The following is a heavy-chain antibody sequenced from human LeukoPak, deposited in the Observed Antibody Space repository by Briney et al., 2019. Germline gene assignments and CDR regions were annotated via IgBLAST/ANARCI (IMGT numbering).Heavy chain of an antibody. J-gene: IGHJ2*01. CDR2: IIPILGIA. D-gene: IGHD4-17*01. V-gene: IGHV1-69*04. Sequence: SVKVSCKASGGTFSSYAISWVRQAPGQGLEWMGRIIPILGIANYAQKFQGRVTITADKSTSTAYMELSSLRSEDTAVYYCASRSTRATVTTAYFDLWGRGALVTVSS. CDR1: GGTFSSYA. CDR3: ASRSTRATVTTAYFDL.